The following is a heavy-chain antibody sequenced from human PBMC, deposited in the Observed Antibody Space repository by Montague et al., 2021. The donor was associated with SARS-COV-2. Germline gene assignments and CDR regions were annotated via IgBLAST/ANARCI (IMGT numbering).Heavy chain of an antibody. V-gene: IGHV3-23*01. J-gene: IGHJ6*04. D-gene: IGHD2-21*02. CDR3: ARRRIKDILLVLPAPHLDV. CDR2: ITGSGSTT. CDR1: DFTFSDYS. Sequence: SLRLSCAASDFTFSDYSMTWVRQAPGKGLEWVSFITGSGSTTYYADSVXGRFTISRDSSRSTLYLQMNSLRVEDTAVYYCARRRIKDILLVLPAPHLDVWGKGTTVTVSS.